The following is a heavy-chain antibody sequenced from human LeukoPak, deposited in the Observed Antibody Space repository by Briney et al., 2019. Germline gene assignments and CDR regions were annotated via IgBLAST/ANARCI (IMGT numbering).Heavy chain of an antibody. CDR3: ARLGDGSGSLMDV. CDR1: GYSFTSYW. V-gene: IGHV5-51*01. CDR2: IYPGGSDT. J-gene: IGHJ6*02. Sequence: GESLKISCKGSGYSFTSYWIGWVRQMPGKGVEWMGIIYPGGSDTRYSPSFQGQVTISADKSISTAYLQWSSLKASDTAMYYCARLGDGSGSLMDVWGQGTTVTVSS. D-gene: IGHD3-10*01.